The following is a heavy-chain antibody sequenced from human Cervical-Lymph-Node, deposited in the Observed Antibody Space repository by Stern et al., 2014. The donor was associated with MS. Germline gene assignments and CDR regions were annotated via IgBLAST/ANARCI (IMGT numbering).Heavy chain of an antibody. V-gene: IGHV1-18*01. CDR1: GYTFTSYG. CDR3: ARMYSSSSRGYGMGV. Sequence: VQLVQSGAEVKKPGASVKVSCKASGYTFTSYGISWVRQAPGQGLEWMGWISPNNADTEYAQKFQGRVTLTTDRSTSTAYMELRSLRSDDTALYYCARMYSSSSRGYGMGVWGQGTTVIISS. J-gene: IGHJ6*02. D-gene: IGHD6-6*01. CDR2: ISPNNADT.